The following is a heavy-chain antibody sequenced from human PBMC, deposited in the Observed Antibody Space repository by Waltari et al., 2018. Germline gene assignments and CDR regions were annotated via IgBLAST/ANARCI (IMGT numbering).Heavy chain of an antibody. CDR3: ARDDGYGDSGLDY. J-gene: IGHJ4*02. D-gene: IGHD4-17*01. CDR1: GFTLRRYS. Sequence: QVQLVEAGGGAVQPGRSLGISCAASGFTLRRYSMHLVRQAPGKGLEWVADILYDGSKEYYAGSVKGRFTISRDNSKNTLCLQMNSLRAEDTAVYYCARDDGYGDSGLDYWGQGTLVTVSS. V-gene: IGHV3-30-3*01. CDR2: ILYDGSKE.